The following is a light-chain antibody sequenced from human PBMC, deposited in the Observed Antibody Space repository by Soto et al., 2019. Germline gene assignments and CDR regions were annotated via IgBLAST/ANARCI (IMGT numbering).Light chain of an antibody. J-gene: IGKJ2*01. CDR2: GVS. CDR1: QSVSRN. CDR3: QQYNNWPYT. Sequence: EILMTQSPATLAVSPGERVALPCRASQSVSRNLAWYQQESGQAPRLLIYGVSSRAPDTPARFSGSGSGTEFTLTLSSLQSEDFAVYYCQQYNNWPYTFGLGTKLEMK. V-gene: IGKV3-15*01.